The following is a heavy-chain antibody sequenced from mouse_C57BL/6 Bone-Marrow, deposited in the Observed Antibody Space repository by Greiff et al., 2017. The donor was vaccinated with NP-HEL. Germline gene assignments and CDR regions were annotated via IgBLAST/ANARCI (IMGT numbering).Heavy chain of an antibody. J-gene: IGHJ2*01. CDR1: GFNIKDDY. CDR2: IDPENGDT. V-gene: IGHV14-4*01. Sequence: VHVKQSGAELVRPGASVKLSCTASGFNIKDDYMHWVKQRPEQGLEWIGWIDPENGDTEYASKFQGKATITADTSSNTAYLQLSSLTSEDTAVYYCTTHNFDYWGQGTTLTVSS. CDR3: TTHNFDY.